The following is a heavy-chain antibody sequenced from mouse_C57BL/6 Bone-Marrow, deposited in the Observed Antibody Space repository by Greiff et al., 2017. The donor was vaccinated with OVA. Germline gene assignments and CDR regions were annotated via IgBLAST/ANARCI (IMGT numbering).Heavy chain of an antibody. Sequence: QVQLKESGAELVKPGASVKLSCKASGYTFTSYWMQWVKQRPGQGLEWIGEIDPSDSYTNYNRKFKGKATLTVDTSSSTAYMQLSSLTSEDSAVYYCAREDSSGYGFAYWGQGTLVTVSA. CDR2: IDPSDSYT. CDR1: GYTFTSYW. D-gene: IGHD3-2*02. V-gene: IGHV1-50*01. CDR3: AREDSSGYGFAY. J-gene: IGHJ3*01.